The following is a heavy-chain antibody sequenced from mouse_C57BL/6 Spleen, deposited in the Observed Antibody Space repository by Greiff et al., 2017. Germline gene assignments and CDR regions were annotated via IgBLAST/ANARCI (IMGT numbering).Heavy chain of an antibody. CDR2: IYPRSGNT. CDR1: GYTFTSYG. Sequence: VQLQQSGAELARPGASVKLSCKASGYTFTSYGISWVKQRTGQGLEWIGEIYPRSGNTYYNEKFKGKATLTADKSSSTAYMELRSLTSEDSAVYFCARKDDYDDKYYAMDYWGQGTAVTVSS. CDR3: ARKDDYDDKYYAMDY. D-gene: IGHD2-4*01. J-gene: IGHJ4*01. V-gene: IGHV1-81*01.